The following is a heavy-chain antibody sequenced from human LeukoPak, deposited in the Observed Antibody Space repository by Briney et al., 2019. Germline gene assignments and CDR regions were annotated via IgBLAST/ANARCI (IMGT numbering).Heavy chain of an antibody. V-gene: IGHV3-43*01. J-gene: IGHJ6*03. CDR3: AKDRGSSWYDGKGGYMDA. Sequence: GGSLRLSCEASGFTFEDYSMHWVRQAPGKGLEWVSLISWDVGSTFYADSVKGRFTISRDNSKSSLFLQMNSLRTEDTALYYCAKDRGSSWYDGKGGYMDAWGKGTTVTVSS. D-gene: IGHD6-13*01. CDR1: GFTFEDYS. CDR2: ISWDVGST.